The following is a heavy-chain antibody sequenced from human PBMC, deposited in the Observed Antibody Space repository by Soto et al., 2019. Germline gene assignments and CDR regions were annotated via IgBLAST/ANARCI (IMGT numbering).Heavy chain of an antibody. Sequence: PGGSLRLSCSASGFPFSTYSMNWVRTAPGKGLEWVSSISSSSSCIYYADSVKGRFTISRDNAKNSLYLQMNGLRTEDTAVYYCERSNYGAQRRIDIDCWGQGTLVTVSS. J-gene: IGHJ4*02. CDR3: ERSNYGAQRRIDIDC. CDR2: ISSSSSCI. D-gene: IGHD4-17*01. V-gene: IGHV3-21*01. CDR1: GFPFSTYS.